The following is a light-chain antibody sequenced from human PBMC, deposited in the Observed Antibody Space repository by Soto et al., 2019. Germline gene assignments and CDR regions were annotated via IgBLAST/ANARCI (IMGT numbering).Light chain of an antibody. CDR2: AAS. CDR3: QQANGLPIT. CDR1: QDIGSW. Sequence: DIQMTQSPSSVSASVGDRVTITCRPSQDIGSWLAWYQQKPGTAPKLLIYAASTLQSGVPSRFTGSGSGTDFHRTISSLQPEAFATYYCQQANGLPITFGQGTRLEIK. V-gene: IGKV1-12*01. J-gene: IGKJ5*01.